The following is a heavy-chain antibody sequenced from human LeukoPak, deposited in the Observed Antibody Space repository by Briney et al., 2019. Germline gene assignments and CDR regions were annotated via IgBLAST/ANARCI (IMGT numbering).Heavy chain of an antibody. CDR3: ARNSLPGYSSSRDLDY. CDR2: INPNSGGT. CDR1: GYTFTGYY. D-gene: IGHD6-13*01. J-gene: IGHJ4*02. Sequence: GASVKVSCKASGYTFTGYYMHWVRQAPGQGLEWMGWINPNSGGTNYAQKFQGRVTMTRDTSISTAYMELSRLRSDDTAVYYCARNSLPGYSSSRDLDYWGQGTLVTVSS. V-gene: IGHV1-2*02.